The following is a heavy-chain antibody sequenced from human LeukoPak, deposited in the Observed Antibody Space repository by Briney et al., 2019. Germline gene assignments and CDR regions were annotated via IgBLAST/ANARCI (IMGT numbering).Heavy chain of an antibody. V-gene: IGHV1-18*01. Sequence: ASVKVSCKASGYTFTSYGISWVRQAPGQGLEWMGWISAYNGNTNYAQKLQGRVTMTTDTSTSTAYMELRSLRSDDTAVYYCARAPMFIAAAGTGYIDYWGQGTLVTVSS. CDR3: ARAPMFIAAAGTGYIDY. CDR1: GYTFTSYG. D-gene: IGHD6-13*01. CDR2: ISAYNGNT. J-gene: IGHJ4*02.